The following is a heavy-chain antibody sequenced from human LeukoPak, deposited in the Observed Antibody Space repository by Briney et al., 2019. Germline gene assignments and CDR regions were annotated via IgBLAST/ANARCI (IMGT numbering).Heavy chain of an antibody. Sequence: GASVKVSCKASGGTFSSYAISWVRQAPGQGLEWMGGIIPIFGTANYAQKFQGRVTITADESTSTAYMELSSLRSEDTAVYYCARGQGIAVAGNSGRRFDPWGQGTLVTVSS. J-gene: IGHJ5*02. CDR3: ARGQGIAVAGNSGRRFDP. CDR1: GGTFSSYA. D-gene: IGHD6-19*01. V-gene: IGHV1-69*13. CDR2: IIPIFGTA.